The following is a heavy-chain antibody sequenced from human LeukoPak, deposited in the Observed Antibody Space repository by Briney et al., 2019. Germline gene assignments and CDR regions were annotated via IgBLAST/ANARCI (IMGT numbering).Heavy chain of an antibody. J-gene: IGHJ4*02. CDR2: ISDAGST. CDR3: ARNAGAYSYEF. D-gene: IGHD5-18*01. V-gene: IGHV4-59*01. Sequence: SETLSLTCTVSGGSISSYYWSWIRQPPGKGLEWIGYISDAGSTNYNPSLKSRVTISVDTSKNQFSLKVTSVTAADTAVYFCARNAGAYSYEFWGQGVLVSVSS. CDR1: GGSISSYY.